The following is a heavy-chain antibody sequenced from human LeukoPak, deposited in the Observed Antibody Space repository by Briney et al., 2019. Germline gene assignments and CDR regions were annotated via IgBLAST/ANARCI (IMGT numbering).Heavy chain of an antibody. D-gene: IGHD1-26*01. CDR3: AKDVGATTGY. CDR1: GFTFSSYA. Sequence: GGSLRLSCAACGFTFSSYAMSWVRQAPGKGLERVSAISGSGGSTYYADSVKGRFTISRDNSKNTLYLQMSSLRAEDTAVYYCAKDVGATTGYWGQGTLVTVSS. J-gene: IGHJ4*02. V-gene: IGHV3-23*01. CDR2: ISGSGGST.